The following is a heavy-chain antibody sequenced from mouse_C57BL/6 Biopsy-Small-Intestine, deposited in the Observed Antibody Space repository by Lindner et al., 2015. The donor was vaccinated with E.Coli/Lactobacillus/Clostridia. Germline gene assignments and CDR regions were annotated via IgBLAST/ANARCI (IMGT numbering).Heavy chain of an antibody. CDR3: VRQDDGYYYYFDY. CDR1: GFSFNTYA. D-gene: IGHD2-3*01. J-gene: IGHJ2*01. Sequence: VQLQESGGGLVQPKGSLKLSCAASGFSFNTYAMNWVRRAPGKGLEWVARIRSKSNNYATYYADSVKDRFTISRDDSESMLYLQMNNLKTEDTAMYYCVRQDDGYYYYFDYWGQGTTLTVSS. V-gene: IGHV10-1*01. CDR2: IRSKSNNYAT.